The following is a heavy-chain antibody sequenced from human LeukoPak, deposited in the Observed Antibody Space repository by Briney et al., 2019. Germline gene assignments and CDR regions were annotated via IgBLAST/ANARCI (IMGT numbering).Heavy chain of an antibody. V-gene: IGHV3-21*01. CDR3: ARGVSQYRYDFDY. J-gene: IGHJ4*02. CDR1: GFTFSSYS. CDR2: ISSRSSYI. Sequence: SPGGSLRLSCAASGFTFSSYSMNWVRQAPGKGLEWVSSISSRSSYIYYADSVKGRFTISRDNAKNSLYPQMNSLRAEDTAVYYCARGVSQYRYDFDYWGQGTLVTVSS. D-gene: IGHD3-16*02.